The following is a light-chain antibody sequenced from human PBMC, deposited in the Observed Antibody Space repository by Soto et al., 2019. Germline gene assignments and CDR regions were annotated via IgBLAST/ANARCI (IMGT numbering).Light chain of an antibody. CDR3: QQRSSWPRT. CDR2: ETS. CDR1: ESVAGY. V-gene: IGKV3-11*01. J-gene: IGKJ2*02. Sequence: EIVLTQSPATLSLSPGERATLSCRASESVAGYLAWYQQKPGLPPRLLIYETSNRVIGIPARFSGSGSGTDFTLTISSLEPEDFAVYYCQQRSSWPRTFGQGTKVDIK.